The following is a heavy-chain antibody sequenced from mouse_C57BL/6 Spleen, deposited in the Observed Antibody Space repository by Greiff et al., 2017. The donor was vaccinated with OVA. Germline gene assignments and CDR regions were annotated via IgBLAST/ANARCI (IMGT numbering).Heavy chain of an antibody. CDR1: GYTFTDYE. CDR2: IDPETGGT. J-gene: IGHJ1*03. V-gene: IGHV1-15*01. CDR3: TGRYCSSPCCWYFDD. D-gene: IGHD1-1*01. Sequence: LQESGAELVRPGASVTLSCKASGYTFTDYEMHWVKQTPVHGLEWIGAIDPETGGTAYNQKFKGKAILTADKSSSTAYMELRSLTSEDSAVYDCTGRYCSSPCCWYFDDWGTGTTVTVSS.